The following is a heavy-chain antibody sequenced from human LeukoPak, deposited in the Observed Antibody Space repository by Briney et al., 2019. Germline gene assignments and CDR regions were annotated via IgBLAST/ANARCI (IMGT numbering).Heavy chain of an antibody. J-gene: IGHJ6*02. CDR2: IIPIFGTA. CDR3: ASKSIAAAGPDYYYYGMDV. V-gene: IGHV1-69*13. Sequence: ASVKVSCKASGGTFSSYAISWVRQAPGQGLEWMGGIIPIFGTANYAQKFQGRVTITADESTSTAYMELSSLRSEDTAVYYCASKSIAAAGPDYYYYGMDVWGQGTTVTVSS. D-gene: IGHD6-13*01. CDR1: GGTFSSYA.